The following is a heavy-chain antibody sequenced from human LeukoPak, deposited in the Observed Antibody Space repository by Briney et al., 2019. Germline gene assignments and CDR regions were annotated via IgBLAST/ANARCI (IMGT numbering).Heavy chain of an antibody. V-gene: IGHV4-59*01. J-gene: IGHJ3*02. CDR2: IYCSGST. Sequence: PSETLSLTCTVSGGSISSYYWSWIRQPPGKGLEWIGYIYCSGSTNYNPSLKSRVTISVDTSKNQFSLKLSSVTAADTAVYYCARVGDQNAFDIWGQGTMVTVSS. CDR1: GGSISSYY. CDR3: ARVGDQNAFDI. D-gene: IGHD2-21*02.